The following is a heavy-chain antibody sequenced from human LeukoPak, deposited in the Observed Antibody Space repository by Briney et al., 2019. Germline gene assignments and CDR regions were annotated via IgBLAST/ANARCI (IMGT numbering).Heavy chain of an antibody. V-gene: IGHV4-59*08. CDR3: ARHGLSIATPGRWFDP. Sequence: TPSETLSLTCGVSGGAITNYYWNWIRQAPGKGLEWLGYIYYTGSTTYNPSVKSRITISLDTSKKQISLKLRSVTAADTAVYYCARHGLSIATPGRWFDPWGQGALVTVSS. CDR1: GGAITNYY. J-gene: IGHJ5*02. CDR2: IYYTGST. D-gene: IGHD6-6*01.